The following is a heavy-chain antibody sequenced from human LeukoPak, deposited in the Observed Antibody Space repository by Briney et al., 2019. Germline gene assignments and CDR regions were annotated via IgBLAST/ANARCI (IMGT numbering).Heavy chain of an antibody. CDR1: GFIFSDYY. Sequence: KPGGSLRLSCAASGFIFSDYYMSWIRRPPGKGLEWIGSIYYSGSTYYNPSLKSRVTISVDTSKNQFSLKLSSVTAADTAVYYCAREVAGRDRINYWGQGTLVTVSS. CDR2: IYYSGST. CDR3: AREVAGRDRINY. J-gene: IGHJ4*02. D-gene: IGHD6-19*01. V-gene: IGHV4-38-2*02.